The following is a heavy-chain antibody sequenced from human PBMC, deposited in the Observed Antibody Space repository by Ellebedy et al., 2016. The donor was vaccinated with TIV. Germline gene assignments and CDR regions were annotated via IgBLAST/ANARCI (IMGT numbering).Heavy chain of an antibody. D-gene: IGHD3-10*02. CDR3: ARDMFWARWGFDY. CDR2: INAGNGNT. Sequence: ASVKVSCXVSGYSFSSYALHWVRQAPGQRLEWMGWINAGNGNTKYSQKFQGRVTITRDTSASTAYMELSSLRSEDTAVYYCARDMFWARWGFDYWGQGTLVTVSS. CDR1: GYSFSSYA. J-gene: IGHJ4*02. V-gene: IGHV1-3*01.